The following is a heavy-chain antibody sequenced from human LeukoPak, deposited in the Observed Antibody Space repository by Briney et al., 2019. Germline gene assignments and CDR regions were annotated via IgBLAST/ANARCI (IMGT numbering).Heavy chain of an antibody. J-gene: IGHJ4*02. D-gene: IGHD6-19*01. CDR1: GGSINSYF. V-gene: IGHV4-59*01. CDR2: IYYSGST. Sequence: PSETLSLTCTVSGGSINSYFWSWIRQPPEKGLEWIGYIYYSGSTNYNPSLKSRVTISVDTSKNQFSLKLSSVTAADTAVYYCARKSSSGWYFDYWGQGTLVTVSS. CDR3: ARKSSSGWYFDY.